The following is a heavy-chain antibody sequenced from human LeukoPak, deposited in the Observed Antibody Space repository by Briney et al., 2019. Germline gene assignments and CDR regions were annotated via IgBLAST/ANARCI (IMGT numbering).Heavy chain of an antibody. D-gene: IGHD5-24*01. Sequence: PGGSLRLSCAASGFTFSIYSMNWVRQAPGKGLEGVSYISSSSSTIFYADSVKGRFTISRDNAKNSLYLHMNSLRAEDTAVYYCARLRPDNYVFDIWGQGTMVTVSS. V-gene: IGHV3-48*04. CDR2: ISSSSSTI. CDR3: ARLRPDNYVFDI. CDR1: GFTFSIYS. J-gene: IGHJ3*02.